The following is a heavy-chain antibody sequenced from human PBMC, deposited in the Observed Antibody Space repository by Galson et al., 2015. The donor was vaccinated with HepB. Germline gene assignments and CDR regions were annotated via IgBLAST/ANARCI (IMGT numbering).Heavy chain of an antibody. V-gene: IGHV3-9*01. J-gene: IGHJ4*02. Sequence: SLRLSCAASGFTFDDYAMHWVRQAPGKGLEWVSGISWNSGSIGYADSVKGRFTISRDNAKNSLYLQMNSLRAEDTALYYCAKDSSYDILTGYYNYWGQGTLVTVSS. CDR1: GFTFDDYA. CDR2: ISWNSGSI. D-gene: IGHD3-9*01. CDR3: AKDSSYDILTGYYNY.